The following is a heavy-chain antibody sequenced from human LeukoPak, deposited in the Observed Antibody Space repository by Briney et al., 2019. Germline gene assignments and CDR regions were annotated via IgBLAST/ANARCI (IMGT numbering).Heavy chain of an antibody. CDR1: GFTFSSYG. V-gene: IGHV3-30*18. CDR3: AKQKAAAGYYYYYMDV. D-gene: IGHD6-13*01. J-gene: IGHJ6*03. CDR2: ISYDGSNK. Sequence: TGGSLRLSCAASGFTFSSYGMHWVRQAPGKGLEWVAVISYDGSNKYYADSVKGRFTISRDNSKNTLYLQMNSLRAEDTAVYYCAKQKAAAGYYYYYMDVWGKGTTVTVSS.